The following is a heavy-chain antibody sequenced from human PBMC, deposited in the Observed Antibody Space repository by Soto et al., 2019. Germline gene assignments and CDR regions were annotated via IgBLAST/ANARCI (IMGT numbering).Heavy chain of an antibody. CDR1: GFTFSSYW. CDR2: INSDGSST. D-gene: IGHD3-10*01. Sequence: EVQLVESGGGLVQPGGSLRLSCAASGFTFSSYWMHWVRQAPGKGLVWVSRINSDGSSTSYADSVKGRFTISTDNAKNTLYRQMTSLRAEDTAVYYWARSEMGPGWFDPWGQGTLVTVSS. V-gene: IGHV3-74*01. J-gene: IGHJ5*02. CDR3: ARSEMGPGWFDP.